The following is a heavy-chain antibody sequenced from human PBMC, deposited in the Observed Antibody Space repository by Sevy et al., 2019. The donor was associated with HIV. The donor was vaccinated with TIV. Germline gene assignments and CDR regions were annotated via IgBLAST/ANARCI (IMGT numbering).Heavy chain of an antibody. D-gene: IGHD6-19*01. CDR1: GYTFTSYA. V-gene: IGHV1-3*01. J-gene: IGHJ4*02. CDR2: INAGNGNT. Sequence: ASVKVSCKASGYTFTSYAMHWERQAPGRRLEWMGWINAGNGNTKYSQKFQGRVTITRDTSASTAYMELSSLRSEDTAVYYCARAGQQWLVPTFDYWGQGTLVTVSS. CDR3: ARAGQQWLVPTFDY.